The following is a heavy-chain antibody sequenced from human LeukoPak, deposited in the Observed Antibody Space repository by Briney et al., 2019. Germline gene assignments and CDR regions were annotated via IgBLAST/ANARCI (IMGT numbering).Heavy chain of an antibody. CDR1: AYTLTELS. D-gene: IGHD2-2*01. CDR3: AADLGYCSSTSCYSIG. Sequence: ASVKVSCKVSAYTLTELSMHWVRQAPGKGLEWMGGFDPEDGETIYAQKFQGRVTMTEDTSTDTAYMELSSLRSEDTAVYYCAADLGYCSSTSCYSIGWGQGTLVTVSS. CDR2: FDPEDGET. J-gene: IGHJ4*02. V-gene: IGHV1-24*01.